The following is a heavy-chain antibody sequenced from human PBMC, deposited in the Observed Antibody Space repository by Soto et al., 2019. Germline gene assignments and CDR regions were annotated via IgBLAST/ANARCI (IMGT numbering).Heavy chain of an antibody. V-gene: IGHV4-39*01. CDR2: VYYKGRS. CDR1: GGSVTNSSYY. Sequence: SETLSLTCTVSGGSVTNSSYYWGWIRQSPGKGLEWIGSVYYKGRSYSKSSVKSRVTISVDTSKNRFSLSLNSVTASDTAVYFCVSQRTTVPTQAYFDYWGPGALVTVSS. CDR3: VSQRTTVPTQAYFDY. D-gene: IGHD4-17*01. J-gene: IGHJ4*02.